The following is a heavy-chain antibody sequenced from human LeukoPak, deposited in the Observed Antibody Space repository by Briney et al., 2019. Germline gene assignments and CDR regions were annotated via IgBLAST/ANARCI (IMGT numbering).Heavy chain of an antibody. CDR3: ARDEYGSSWYQH. Sequence: SETLSLTCTVSGGSISSYYWSWIRQPPGKGLEWIGYIYYSGSTNYNPSLKSRVTISVDTSKNQFSLKLSSVTAADTAVYYCARDEYGSSWYQHWGQGTLVTVSS. CDR2: IYYSGST. D-gene: IGHD6-13*01. CDR1: GGSISSYY. V-gene: IGHV4-59*01. J-gene: IGHJ4*02.